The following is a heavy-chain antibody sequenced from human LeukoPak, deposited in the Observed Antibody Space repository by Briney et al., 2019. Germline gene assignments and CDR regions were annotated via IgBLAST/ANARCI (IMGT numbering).Heavy chain of an antibody. Sequence: PGGSLRLSCAASGFTFSSYVMSWVRQAPGKGLEWVSAISDSGSSTFFADSVKGRFTISRDNSRNTLYLQMDGLRAEDTAVYYCAGTFPYRSGWRPNYYWGQGTLVTVSS. V-gene: IGHV3-23*01. J-gene: IGHJ4*02. D-gene: IGHD6-19*01. CDR3: AGTFPYRSGWRPNYY. CDR1: GFTFSSYV. CDR2: ISDSGSST.